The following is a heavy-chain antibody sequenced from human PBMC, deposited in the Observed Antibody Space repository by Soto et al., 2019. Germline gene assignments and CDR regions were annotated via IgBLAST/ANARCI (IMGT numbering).Heavy chain of an antibody. CDR3: ARTLDSSGYYLTPDLDY. D-gene: IGHD3-22*01. Sequence: PVGSLRLSCAASGFTFSSYSMNWVRQAPGKGLEWVSSISSSSSYIYYADSVKGRFTISRDNAKNSLYLQMNSLRAEDTAVYYCARTLDSSGYYLTPDLDYWGQGTLVTVSS. CDR2: ISSSSSYI. CDR1: GFTFSSYS. V-gene: IGHV3-21*01. J-gene: IGHJ4*02.